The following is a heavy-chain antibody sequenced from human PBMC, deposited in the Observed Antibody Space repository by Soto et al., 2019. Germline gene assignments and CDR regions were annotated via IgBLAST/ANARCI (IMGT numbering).Heavy chain of an antibody. Sequence: PGGSLRLSCAASGFTFSSYAMTWVRQAPGKGLEWVSAISGTGSNTYYADSVKGRFTISRDNSKNTLYLQMNSLTADDTAVYYCAKDSIRSSGPRAFDYWGQGTLVTVSS. D-gene: IGHD6-25*01. V-gene: IGHV3-23*01. CDR3: AKDSIRSSGPRAFDY. CDR2: ISGTGSNT. CDR1: GFTFSSYA. J-gene: IGHJ4*02.